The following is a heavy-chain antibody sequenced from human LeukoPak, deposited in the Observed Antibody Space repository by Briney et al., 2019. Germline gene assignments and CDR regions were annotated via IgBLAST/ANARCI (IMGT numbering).Heavy chain of an antibody. D-gene: IGHD3-16*02. CDR1: GYSFTSYW. CDR3: ARPQGSYRYTFGWFDP. Sequence: TGESLKISCKGSGYSFTSYWISRVRQMPGKGLEWMGRIDPSDSYTNYSPSFQGHVTISADKSISTAYLQWSSLKASDTAMYYCARPQGSYRYTFGWFDPWGQGTLVTVSS. CDR2: IDPSDSYT. V-gene: IGHV5-10-1*01. J-gene: IGHJ5*02.